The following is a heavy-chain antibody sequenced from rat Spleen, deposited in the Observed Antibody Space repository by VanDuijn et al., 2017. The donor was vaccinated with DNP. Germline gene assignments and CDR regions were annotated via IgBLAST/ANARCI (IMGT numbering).Heavy chain of an antibody. CDR2: ITNTGDST. J-gene: IGHJ2*01. CDR1: GFNFNDYW. V-gene: IGHV5-31*01. Sequence: EVKLVESGGGLVQPGRSLKLSCAASGFNFNDYWMTWIRQAPGKGLEWVASITNTGDSTYYSDSVKGRFSLSRDNAKSTLYLQVNSLRSEDTATYYCVTAHFDYWGQGVMVTVSS. CDR3: VTAHFDY.